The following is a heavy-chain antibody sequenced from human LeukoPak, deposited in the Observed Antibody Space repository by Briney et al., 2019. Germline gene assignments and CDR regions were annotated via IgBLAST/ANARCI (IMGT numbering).Heavy chain of an antibody. J-gene: IGHJ4*02. CDR3: ARDSTTVVVVAATPDY. D-gene: IGHD2-15*01. Sequence: GGSLRLSCAASGFTCSDFYMRRIRQAPGRGLQWLSYIRSSSRNIGYADSVKGRFTISRDNSKNTLYLQMNSLRAEDTAVYYCARDSTTVVVVAATPDYWGQGTLVTVSS. CDR2: IRSSSRNI. V-gene: IGHV3-11*06. CDR1: GFTCSDFY.